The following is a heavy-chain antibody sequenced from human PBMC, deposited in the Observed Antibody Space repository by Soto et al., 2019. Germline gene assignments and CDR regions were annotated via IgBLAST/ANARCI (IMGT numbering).Heavy chain of an antibody. Sequence: QVQVVESGGGVVQPGRSLRLSCAASGFTFSTYGMHWVRQAPGKGLEWVALVWSDGSKKYYADSVKGRFTISRDNSKDTVHLQMSSLRAEDTAVYYCVRVFDTYYFDLWGQGTLVTVST. CDR2: VWSDGSKK. CDR3: VRVFDTYYFDL. D-gene: IGHD3-9*01. J-gene: IGHJ4*02. V-gene: IGHV3-33*01. CDR1: GFTFSTYG.